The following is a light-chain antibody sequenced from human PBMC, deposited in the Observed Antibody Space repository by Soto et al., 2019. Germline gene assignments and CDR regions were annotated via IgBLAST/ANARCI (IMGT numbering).Light chain of an antibody. V-gene: IGKV3-15*01. CDR1: QSVSSN. Sequence: EIVMTQSPPTLSVSPGERATLSCRASQSVSSNLAWYQQKPGQAPRLLIYGVSTRAAGIPVRFRGSASGTEFTLTISSLQSEDFAVYYCQQYKDWPLTFGGGTKVDNK. CDR3: QQYKDWPLT. J-gene: IGKJ4*01. CDR2: GVS.